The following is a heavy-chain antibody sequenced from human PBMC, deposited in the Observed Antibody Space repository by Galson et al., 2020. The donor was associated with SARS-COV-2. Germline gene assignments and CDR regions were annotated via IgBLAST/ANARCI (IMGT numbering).Heavy chain of an antibody. J-gene: IGHJ3*01. D-gene: IGHD2-15*01. Sequence: GESLKISCAASGFTFNNYAMSWFRQTPGKGLEWVSSISGSGGTTYYADSVKGRFTISRDNSKNTLFLQMNSLRAEDTAVYYCARVVGGPAIGEDAFAVWGQGTMVTVS. CDR3: ARVVGGPAIGEDAFAV. CDR1: GFTFNNYA. V-gene: IGHV3-23*01. CDR2: ISGSGGTT.